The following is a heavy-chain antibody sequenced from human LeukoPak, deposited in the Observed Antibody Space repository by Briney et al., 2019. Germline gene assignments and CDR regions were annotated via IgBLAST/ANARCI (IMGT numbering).Heavy chain of an antibody. D-gene: IGHD6-13*01. CDR3: ARPLSGSSSWHGDAFDI. CDR2: IYYSGST. CDR1: GGSISSSTYY. J-gene: IGHJ3*02. V-gene: IGHV4-39*01. Sequence: SESLSLTCTVSGGSISSSTYYWGWIRQPPGKGLEWIGSIYYSGSTYYNASLKSRVTISADTSKNQFSLKLSSVTAADTAVYYCARPLSGSSSWHGDAFDIWGQGTMVTVSS.